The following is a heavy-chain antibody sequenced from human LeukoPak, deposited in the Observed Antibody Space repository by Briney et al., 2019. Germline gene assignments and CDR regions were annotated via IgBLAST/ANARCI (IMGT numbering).Heavy chain of an antibody. D-gene: IGHD2-15*01. CDR2: ISSSSSYI. Sequence: GGSLRLSCAASGFTFSSYSMNWARQAPGKGLEWVSSISSSSSYIYYADSVKGRFTISRDNSKNTLYLQMNSLRAEDTAVYYCAKSRGYCSGGSCFFDYWGQGTLVTVSS. V-gene: IGHV3-21*01. CDR3: AKSRGYCSGGSCFFDY. J-gene: IGHJ4*02. CDR1: GFTFSSYS.